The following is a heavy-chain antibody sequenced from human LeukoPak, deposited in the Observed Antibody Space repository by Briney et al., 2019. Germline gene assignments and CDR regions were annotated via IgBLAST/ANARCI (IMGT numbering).Heavy chain of an antibody. CDR3: ARDYYDILTGYYNPSGNDY. V-gene: IGHV1-69*13. J-gene: IGHJ4*02. CDR2: IIPIFGTA. D-gene: IGHD3-9*01. CDR1: GGTFSSYA. Sequence: SVKVSCKASGGTFSSYAVSWVRQAPGQGLEWMGGIIPIFGTANYAQKFQGRVTITADESTSTAYMELSSLRSEDTAVYYCARDYYDILTGYYNPSGNDYWGQGTLVTVSS.